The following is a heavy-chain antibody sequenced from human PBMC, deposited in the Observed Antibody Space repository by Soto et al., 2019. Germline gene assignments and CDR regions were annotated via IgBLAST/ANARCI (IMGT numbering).Heavy chain of an antibody. Sequence: SETLSLTCAVSGGSISSSNWWSWVRQPPGKGLEWIGEIYHSGSTNYNPSLKSRVTISVDKSKNQFSLKLSSVTAADTAVYYCTKDGGPRYFFDYWGQGILVTVSS. V-gene: IGHV4-4*02. D-gene: IGHD3-16*01. CDR1: GGSISSSNW. J-gene: IGHJ4*02. CDR3: TKDGGPRYFFDY. CDR2: IYHSGST.